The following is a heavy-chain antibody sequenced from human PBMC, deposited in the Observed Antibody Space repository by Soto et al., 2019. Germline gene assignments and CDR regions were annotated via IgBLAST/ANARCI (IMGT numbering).Heavy chain of an antibody. Sequence: KSSETLSLTCTVSGGSISSSSYYWGWIRQPPGKGLEWIGSIYYSGSTYYNPSLKSRVTISVDTSKNQFSLKLSSVTAADTAVYYCTITRSGEFLGYYYYGMDVWGQGTTVTVSS. V-gene: IGHV4-39*01. CDR1: GGSISSSSYY. D-gene: IGHD3-10*01. CDR3: TITRSGEFLGYYYYGMDV. J-gene: IGHJ6*02. CDR2: IYYSGST.